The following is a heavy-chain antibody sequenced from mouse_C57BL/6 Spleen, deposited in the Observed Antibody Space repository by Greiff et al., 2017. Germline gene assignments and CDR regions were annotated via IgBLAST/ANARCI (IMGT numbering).Heavy chain of an antibody. J-gene: IGHJ2*01. CDR1: GFNIKDYY. CDR3: ARRRYYDYDEYYFDY. Sequence: VQLKESGAELVKPGASVKLSCTASGFNIKDYYMHWVKQRTEQGLEWIGRIDPEDGETKYAPKFQGKATITADTSSNTAYLQLSSLTSEDTAVYYCARRRYYDYDEYYFDYWGQGTTLTVSS. CDR2: IDPEDGET. D-gene: IGHD2-4*01. V-gene: IGHV14-2*01.